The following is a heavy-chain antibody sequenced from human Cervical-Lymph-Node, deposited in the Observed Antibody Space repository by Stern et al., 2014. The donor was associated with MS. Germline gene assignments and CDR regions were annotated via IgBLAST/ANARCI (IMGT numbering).Heavy chain of an antibody. D-gene: IGHD3-9*01. J-gene: IGHJ4*02. Sequence: VQLVESGPGLVKPSETLSLTCTVSGGSISRTYWVWIRQSPGKGLEWLGYISYSGNTNYNPSVKSRVTMSVDTSKNQFSLRLRSVTATDTAIYYCARDQRLRYFDTWGRGTLVIVSS. CDR1: GGSISRTY. V-gene: IGHV4-59*01. CDR3: ARDQRLRYFDT. CDR2: ISYSGNT.